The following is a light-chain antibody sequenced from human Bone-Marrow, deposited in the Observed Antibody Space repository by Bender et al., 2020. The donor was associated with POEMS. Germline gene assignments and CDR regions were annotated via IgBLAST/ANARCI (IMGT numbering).Light chain of an antibody. V-gene: IGLV1-44*01. Sequence: QSVVTQPPSASGTPGQRVTISCSGGSSNIGAHAVNWYQHLPGTAPKLLIYSSHRRPSEVPDRFSGSRSGTSASLAISGRQSEDEADYYCAVWDDSLNGWVFGGGTKLTVL. CDR2: SSH. CDR3: AVWDDSLNGWV. J-gene: IGLJ3*02. CDR1: SSNIGAHA.